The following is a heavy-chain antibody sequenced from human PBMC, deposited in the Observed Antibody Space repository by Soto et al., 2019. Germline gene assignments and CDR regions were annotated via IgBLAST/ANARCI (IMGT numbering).Heavy chain of an antibody. J-gene: IGHJ5*02. D-gene: IGHD2-15*01. V-gene: IGHV1-69*02. CDR3: ARNGARQYCSGGSCYSREFDP. CDR1: GGTFSSYT. Sequence: SVKVSCKASGGTFSSYTINWVRQAPGQGLEWMGRIIPILGIANYAQKFQGRVTITADKSTSTAYMELSSLRSEDTAVYYCARNGARQYCSGGSCYSREFDPWGQGTLVTVSS. CDR2: IIPILGIA.